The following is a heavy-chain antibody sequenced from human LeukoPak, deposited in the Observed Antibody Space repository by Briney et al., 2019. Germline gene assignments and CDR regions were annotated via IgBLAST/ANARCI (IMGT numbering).Heavy chain of an antibody. J-gene: IGHJ4*02. CDR2: INPNSGGT. CDR3: ARSARGIQLWFPDY. V-gene: IGHV1-2*02. Sequence: AASVKVSCKASGYTFTGYYMHWVRQAPGQGLEWMGWINPNSGGTNYAQKFQGRVTMSRDTSISIVYMDLSRLRSDDTAVYYCARSARGIQLWFPDYWGQGTLVTVSS. D-gene: IGHD5-18*01. CDR1: GYTFTGYY.